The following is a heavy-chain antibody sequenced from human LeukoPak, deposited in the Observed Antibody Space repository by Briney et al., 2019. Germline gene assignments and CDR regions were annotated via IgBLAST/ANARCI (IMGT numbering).Heavy chain of an antibody. CDR3: VRAGRDGYNYEGLLGY. Sequence: GGSLRLSCAASGFTFSSYAMHWVRQAPGKGLEWVAVISYDGSNKYYADSVKGRFTISRDNSKNTLYLQMNSLRAEDTAVYYCVRAGRDGYNYEGLLGYWGQGTLVTVSS. J-gene: IGHJ4*02. D-gene: IGHD5-24*01. CDR1: GFTFSSYA. CDR2: ISYDGSNK. V-gene: IGHV3-30-3*01.